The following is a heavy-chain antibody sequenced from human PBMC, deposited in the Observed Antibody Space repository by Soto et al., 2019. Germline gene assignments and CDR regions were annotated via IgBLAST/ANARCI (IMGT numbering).Heavy chain of an antibody. Sequence: SVKVSCKASGYTFTSYGISWVRQAPGQGLEWMGRIIPILGIANYAQKFQGRVTITADKSTSTAYMELSSLRSEDTAVYYCARDSRRGVAGNWFDPWGQGTLVTVSS. V-gene: IGHV1-69*04. D-gene: IGHD6-19*01. J-gene: IGHJ5*02. CDR2: IIPILGIA. CDR1: GYTFTSYG. CDR3: ARDSRRGVAGNWFDP.